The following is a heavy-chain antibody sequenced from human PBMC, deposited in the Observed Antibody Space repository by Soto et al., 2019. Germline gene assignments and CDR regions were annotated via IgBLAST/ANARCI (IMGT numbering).Heavy chain of an antibody. J-gene: IGHJ4*02. D-gene: IGHD3-22*01. V-gene: IGHV4-31*03. Sequence: PSETLSLTCTVSGGSISSGGYYWSWIRQHPGKGLEWIGYIYYSGSTYYNPSLKSRVTISVDTSKNQFSLKLSSVTAADTAVYYCAREGGDADYDSSGYYDYWGQGTLVTVSS. CDR1: GGSISSGGYY. CDR2: IYYSGST. CDR3: AREGGDADYDSSGYYDY.